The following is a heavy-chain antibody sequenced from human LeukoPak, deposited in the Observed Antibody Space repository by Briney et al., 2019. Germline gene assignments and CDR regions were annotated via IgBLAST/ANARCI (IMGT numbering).Heavy chain of an antibody. Sequence: GESLKISCKASGYSITSYWIGWVRQMPGKGLEWIGNIYLGGSDSRYRPSFQGQVTISADKSISTAYLQWSSLKASDTAIYYCARRRHGSSWYYFDYWGQRTLVTVSS. CDR1: GYSITSYW. D-gene: IGHD6-13*01. V-gene: IGHV5-51*01. CDR3: ARRRHGSSWYYFDY. J-gene: IGHJ4*02. CDR2: IYLGGSDS.